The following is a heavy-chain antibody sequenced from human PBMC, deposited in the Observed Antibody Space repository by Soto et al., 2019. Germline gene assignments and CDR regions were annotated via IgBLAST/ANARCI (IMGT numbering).Heavy chain of an antibody. CDR1: GFTFSSYS. CDR2: ISSSSSYI. J-gene: IGHJ4*02. D-gene: IGHD5-18*01. Sequence: EVQLVESGGGLVKPGGSLRLSCAASGFTFSSYSMNWVRQAPGKGLEWVSSISSSSSYIYYADSVKGRFTISRENANNSLYLQMNSLRAEDTAVYYWARDQPGYSYGYGLGYWGQGTLVTVSS. V-gene: IGHV3-21*01. CDR3: ARDQPGYSYGYGLGY.